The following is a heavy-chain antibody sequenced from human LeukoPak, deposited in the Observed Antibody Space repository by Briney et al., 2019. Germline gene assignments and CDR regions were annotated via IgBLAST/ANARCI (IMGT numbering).Heavy chain of an antibody. V-gene: IGHV3-23*01. J-gene: IGHJ6*01. D-gene: IGHD1-26*01. Sequence: PGGSLRLSCAASGFTFSGFAVSWVRRTPGKGLEWVSGSGDNTLYADSVKGRFTISRDNSKNTLYLEMNSLRAEDTAIYYCAKMKGHPLPKYYMDVWGQGTTVTVSS. CDR1: GFTFSGFA. CDR2: SGDNT. CDR3: AKMKGHPLPKYYMDV.